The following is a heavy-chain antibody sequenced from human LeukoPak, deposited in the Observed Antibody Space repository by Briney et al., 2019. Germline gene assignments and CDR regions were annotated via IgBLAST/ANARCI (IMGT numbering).Heavy chain of an antibody. J-gene: IGHJ4*02. CDR2: IDISGGAT. Sequence: GGSLRLSCAASGFSFSTYRMNWVRQAPGKGLEWVSSIDISGGATWYADSVRGRFTISRDNSKNTLYLQMTSLRVEDTALYYCANEIRPNDYWGQGTLVSVSS. D-gene: IGHD3-16*01. V-gene: IGHV3-23*05. CDR3: ANEIRPNDY. CDR1: GFSFSTYR.